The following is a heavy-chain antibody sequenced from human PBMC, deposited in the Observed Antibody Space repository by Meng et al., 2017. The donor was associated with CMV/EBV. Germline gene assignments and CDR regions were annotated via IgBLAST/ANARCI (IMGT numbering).Heavy chain of an antibody. CDR2: TSSSSSYI. V-gene: IGHV3-21*01. Sequence: GESLKISCAASGFTFSSYSMNWVRQAPGKGLEWVSSTSSSSSYIYYADSVKGRFTISRDNAKNSLYLQMNSLRAEDTAVYYCARDETVIELPFGVVTYTAMVRRTERWFDPWGQGTLVTVSS. J-gene: IGHJ5*02. D-gene: IGHD5-18*01. CDR1: GFTFSSYS. CDR3: ARDETVIELPFGVVTYTAMVRRTERWFDP.